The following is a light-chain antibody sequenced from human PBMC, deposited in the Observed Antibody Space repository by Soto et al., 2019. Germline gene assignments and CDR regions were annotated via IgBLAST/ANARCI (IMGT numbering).Light chain of an antibody. V-gene: IGKV3D-20*02. CDR3: QQRSNWPSIT. CDR1: QSLNSSY. CDR2: SAS. Sequence: DIVLTQSPGTLSLSPGERATLSCRASQSLNSSYLAWYQQKPGQAPRLLIYSASNRVTGIPDRISGSGSGTDFTLTISRLEPEDFAVYYCQQRSNWPSITFGQGTRLEIK. J-gene: IGKJ5*01.